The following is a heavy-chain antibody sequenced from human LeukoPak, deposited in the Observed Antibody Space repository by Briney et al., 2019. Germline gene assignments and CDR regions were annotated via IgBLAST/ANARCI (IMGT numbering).Heavy chain of an antibody. CDR3: ARSDIVVVPAAMGYYYYYYMDV. J-gene: IGHJ6*03. Sequence: SVKVSCKASGYTFTSYDINWVRQATGQGLEWMGGIIPIFGTANYAQKFQGRVTITADKSTSTAYMELSSLRSEDTAVYYCARSDIVVVPAAMGYYYYYYMDVWGKGTTVTVSS. V-gene: IGHV1-69*06. CDR2: IIPIFGTA. CDR1: GYTFTSYD. D-gene: IGHD2-2*01.